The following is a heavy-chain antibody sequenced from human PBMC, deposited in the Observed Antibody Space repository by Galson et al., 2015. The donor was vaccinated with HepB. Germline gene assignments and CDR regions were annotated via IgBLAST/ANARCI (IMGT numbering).Heavy chain of an antibody. D-gene: IGHD5-18*01. CDR2: ISSNGGST. CDR3: VKDVWDTAPWSFEY. J-gene: IGHJ4*02. CDR1: GFTFSSYT. Sequence: SLRLSCAASGFTFSSYTMHWVRQAPGKGLEYVSAISSNGGSTYYADSVKGRFTISRDNSKSTLYLQMSSLRAEDTAVYYCVKDVWDTAPWSFEYWGQGTLVTVSS. V-gene: IGHV3-64D*06.